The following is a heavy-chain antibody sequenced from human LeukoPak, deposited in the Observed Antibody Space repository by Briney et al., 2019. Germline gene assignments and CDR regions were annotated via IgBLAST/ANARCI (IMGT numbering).Heavy chain of an antibody. D-gene: IGHD3-10*01. J-gene: IGHJ6*03. CDR3: ARARGVFGYYGSGSYYPHYYYMDV. CDR1: GYSISSGFY. Sequence: SETLSLTCTVSGYSISSGFYWGWVRQPPGQGLEWIGTISHSGSAYYNPSLKSRVTISVDTSKNQFSLKLSSVTAADTAVYYCARARGVFGYYGSGSYYPHYYYMDVWGKGTTVTVSS. V-gene: IGHV4-38-2*02. CDR2: ISHSGSA.